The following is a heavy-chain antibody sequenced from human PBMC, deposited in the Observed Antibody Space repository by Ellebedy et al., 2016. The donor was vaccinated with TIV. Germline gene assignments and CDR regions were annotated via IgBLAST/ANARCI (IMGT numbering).Heavy chain of an antibody. J-gene: IGHJ6*02. V-gene: IGHV1-69*06. D-gene: IGHD6-13*01. CDR3: ARFISHPIAAAGLYYYYYGMDV. CDR1: GGTFSSYA. Sequence: SVKVSXXASGGTFSSYAISWVRQAPGQGLEWMGGIIPIFGTANYAQKFQGRVTITADKSTSTAYMELSSLRSEDTAVYYCARFISHPIAAAGLYYYYYGMDVWGQGTTVTVSS. CDR2: IIPIFGTA.